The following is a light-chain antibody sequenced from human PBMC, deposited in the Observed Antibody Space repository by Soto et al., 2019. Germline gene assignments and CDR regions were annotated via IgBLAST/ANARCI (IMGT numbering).Light chain of an antibody. Sequence: EIVMTQSPAPLSVSPGERATLSCRASQSVSNNLAWYHQKPGLAPRLLIYGASTRATGIPARFSGSGSGTEFTLTISSPQSEDFAVYYCQQYHNWPLTFGQGTKVEIK. J-gene: IGKJ1*01. CDR1: QSVSNN. CDR2: GAS. V-gene: IGKV3-15*01. CDR3: QQYHNWPLT.